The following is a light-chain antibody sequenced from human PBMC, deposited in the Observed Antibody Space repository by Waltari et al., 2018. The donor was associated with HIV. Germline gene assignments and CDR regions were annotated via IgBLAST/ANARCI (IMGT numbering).Light chain of an antibody. CDR2: EVG. CDR3: TSYTSSSSLNYV. V-gene: IGLV2-14*01. J-gene: IGLJ1*01. CDR1: SSDVGGYDY. Sequence: QSALTQPASVSGSPGQSITISCTGTSSDVGGYDYVSWYQHHPGKAPTLMIYEVGNRPSGVSDRCSGSKSGNTASLTISGLQTEDEADYYCTSYTSSSSLNYVFGTGTKVTVL.